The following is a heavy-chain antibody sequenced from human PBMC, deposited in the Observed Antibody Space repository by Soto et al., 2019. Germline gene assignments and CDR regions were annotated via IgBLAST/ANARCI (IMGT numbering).Heavy chain of an antibody. J-gene: IGHJ6*02. CDR1: GFTFSSYG. D-gene: IGHD3-10*01. CDR2: IWYDGSNK. V-gene: IGHV3-33*01. Sequence: QVQLVESGGGVVQPGRSLRLSCAASGFTFSSYGMHWVRQAPGKGLEWVAVIWYDGSNKYYADSVKGRFTISRDNSKNTLYLQMNGLRAEDTAVYYCAREGYYYGSGSYRLEVYGMDVWGQGTTVTVSS. CDR3: AREGYYYGSGSYRLEVYGMDV.